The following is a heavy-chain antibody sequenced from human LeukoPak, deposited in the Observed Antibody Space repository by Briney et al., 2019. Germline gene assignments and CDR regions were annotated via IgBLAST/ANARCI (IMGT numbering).Heavy chain of an antibody. Sequence: GGSLRLSCAASGFTFSSYGIHWVRQAPGKGLEWVAFIGYDRNSKHYADSVKGRFTISGDNSKNTLYLQMNSLRTEDTAVYYCAKIRRASGDYAGAFDYWGQGTLVTVSS. CDR1: GFTFSSYG. CDR3: AKIRRASGDYAGAFDY. D-gene: IGHD4-17*01. CDR2: IGYDRNSK. J-gene: IGHJ4*02. V-gene: IGHV3-30*02.